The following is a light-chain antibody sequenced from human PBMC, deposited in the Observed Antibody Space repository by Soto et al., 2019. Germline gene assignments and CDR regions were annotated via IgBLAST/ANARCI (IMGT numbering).Light chain of an antibody. Sequence: IPMTHAPTSLSASVGERDTITSRASQSISSYLNWYQQKPGKAPKLLIYAASSLQSGVPSRFSGSGSGTDFTLTISSLQPEDFATYYCQQSYSTPAFGQGTKVDIK. CDR1: QSISSY. V-gene: IGKV1-39*01. CDR3: QQSYSTPA. J-gene: IGKJ1*01. CDR2: AAS.